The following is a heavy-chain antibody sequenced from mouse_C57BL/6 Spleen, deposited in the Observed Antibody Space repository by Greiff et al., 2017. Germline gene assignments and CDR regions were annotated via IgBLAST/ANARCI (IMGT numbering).Heavy chain of an antibody. V-gene: IGHV1-72*01. CDR1: GYTFTSYW. Sequence: QVQLQQPGAELVKPGASVKLSCKASGYTFTSYWMPWVKQRPGRGLEWIGMIDPNSGGTKYNEKFKSKATLTVDKPSSTAYMQLSSLTSADSAVYYCARAEWYAMDYWGQGTSVTVS. D-gene: IGHD1-3*01. CDR2: IDPNSGGT. CDR3: ARAEWYAMDY. J-gene: IGHJ4*01.